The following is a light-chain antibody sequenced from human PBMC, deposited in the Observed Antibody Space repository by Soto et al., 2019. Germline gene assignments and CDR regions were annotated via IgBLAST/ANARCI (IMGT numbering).Light chain of an antibody. Sequence: QSVLTQPPSASGTPGQRVTISCSGSSSNTATNTVIWYQQLPGAASKLLIYSDNQRPSGVLDRFSGSKSGTSAPLAISGLQSEDEADYLCAAWAVSLVVFGGGTKITVL. CDR1: SSNTATNT. CDR3: AAWAVSLVV. J-gene: IGLJ2*01. CDR2: SDN. V-gene: IGLV1-44*01.